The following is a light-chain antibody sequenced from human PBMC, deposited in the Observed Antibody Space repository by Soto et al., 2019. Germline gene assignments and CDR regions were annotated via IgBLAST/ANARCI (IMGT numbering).Light chain of an antibody. J-gene: IGLJ1*01. V-gene: IGLV1-44*01. CDR3: ATWDDNLDGYV. Sequence: QSVLTQPPSASGAPGQRVTISCSGSRSNIGSNTVNWYQQLPGTAPKLLIYSHNQRPSGVPDPFSVSKSGTSASLAISGLQSEDEADYYCATWDDNLDGYVFGTGTKVTVL. CDR2: SHN. CDR1: RSNIGSNT.